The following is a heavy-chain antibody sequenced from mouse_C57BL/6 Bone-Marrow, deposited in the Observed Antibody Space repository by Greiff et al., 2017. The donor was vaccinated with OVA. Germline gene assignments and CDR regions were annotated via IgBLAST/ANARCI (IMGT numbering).Heavy chain of an antibody. D-gene: IGHD1-1*01. J-gene: IGHJ2*01. V-gene: IGHV5-6*01. CDR3: ARNDYGSSISYYFDY. CDR1: GFTFSSYD. Sequence: EVKVVESGGDLVKPGGSLKLSCAASGFTFSSYDMSWVRQTPDKRLEWVTTISSGGSYTYYAASLKGRFTISVDNAKNTLYLQMSSLKSEDTAMYYWARNDYGSSISYYFDYWGQGTTLTVSS. CDR2: ISSGGSYT.